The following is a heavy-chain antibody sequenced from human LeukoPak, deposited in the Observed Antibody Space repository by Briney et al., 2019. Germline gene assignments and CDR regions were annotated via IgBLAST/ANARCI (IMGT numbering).Heavy chain of an antibody. CDR2: IYTSGST. J-gene: IGHJ4*02. CDR1: GFTFSSYS. V-gene: IGHV4-4*07. CDR3: ARNPNSSDWGVNYFDY. D-gene: IGHD6-19*01. Sequence: GSLRLSCAASGFTFSSYSMNWVRQAPGKGLEWIGRIYTSGSTNYNPSLKSRVTMSVDTSKNQFSLKLSSVTAADTAVYYCARNPNSSDWGVNYFDYWGQGTLVTVSS.